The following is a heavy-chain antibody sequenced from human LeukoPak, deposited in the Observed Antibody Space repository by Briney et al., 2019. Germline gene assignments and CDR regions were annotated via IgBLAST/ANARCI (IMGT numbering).Heavy chain of an antibody. CDR2: IYYSGST. CDR1: GGSISSYY. CDR3: ARDAFLISTMVRGAQVAFDI. V-gene: IGHV4-59*01. J-gene: IGHJ3*02. Sequence: PSETLSLTCTVSGGSISSYYWSWIRQPPGKGLEWIGYIYYSGSTNYNPSLKSRVTISVDTSRNQFSLKLSSVTAADTAVYYCARDAFLISTMVRGAQVAFDIWGQGTMVTVSS. D-gene: IGHD3-10*01.